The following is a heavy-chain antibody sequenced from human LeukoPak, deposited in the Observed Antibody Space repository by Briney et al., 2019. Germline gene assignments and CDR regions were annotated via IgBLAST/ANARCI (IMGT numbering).Heavy chain of an antibody. V-gene: IGHV3-33*01. Sequence: PGRSLILSCPASGFTFSSYCMHWVSPAPGKGLGWVAVIWLDGRKKYYADPVKGELTISRENSKKRLYLQMNSLRAEETVGYYCARDSQHHGSASEYWGEGTLVTVSS. D-gene: IGHD6-19*01. J-gene: IGHJ4*02. CDR1: GFTFSSYC. CDR2: IWLDGRKK. CDR3: ARDSQHHGSASEY.